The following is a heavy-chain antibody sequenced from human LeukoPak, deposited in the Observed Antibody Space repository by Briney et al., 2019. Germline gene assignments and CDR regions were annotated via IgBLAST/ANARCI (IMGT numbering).Heavy chain of an antibody. J-gene: IGHJ5*02. D-gene: IGHD3-9*01. CDR1: GFTFTSSA. CDR3: AADLAGDILTGYYFNWFDP. V-gene: IGHV1-58*02. CDR2: IVVGSGNT. Sequence: GASVKVSCKASGFTFTSSAMQWARQARGQRLEWIGWIVVGSGNTNYAQKFQERVTITRDMSTSTAYMELSSLRSEDTAVYYCAADLAGDILTGYYFNWFDPWGQGTLVTVSS.